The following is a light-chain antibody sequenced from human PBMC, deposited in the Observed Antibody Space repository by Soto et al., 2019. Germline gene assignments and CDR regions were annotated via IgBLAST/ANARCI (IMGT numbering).Light chain of an antibody. CDR1: SSDVGSYNL. CDR2: EDN. Sequence: QSALTQPASVSGSPGQSITISCTGTSSDVGSYNLVSWYQHHPGKAPKFIIYEDNKRPSGVSNRFSGSKSGNTASLTISGLHAEEEAYYYCCSFVRSNALLFGGGTKLTV. V-gene: IGLV2-23*01. CDR3: CSFVRSNALL. J-gene: IGLJ2*01.